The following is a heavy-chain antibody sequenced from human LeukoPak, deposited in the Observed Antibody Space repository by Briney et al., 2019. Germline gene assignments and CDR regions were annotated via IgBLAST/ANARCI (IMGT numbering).Heavy chain of an antibody. CDR3: ARSMITFGGVIGY. CDR1: GFTFSTYS. Sequence: GGSLRLSCAASGFTFSTYSMNWVRQAPGKGLEWVSSISSSSSYIYYADSVKGRFTISRVNAKKSVYLQMNSLRAEDTAVYYCARSMITFGGVIGYWGQGTLVTVSS. J-gene: IGHJ4*02. V-gene: IGHV3-21*01. D-gene: IGHD3-16*01. CDR2: ISSSSSYI.